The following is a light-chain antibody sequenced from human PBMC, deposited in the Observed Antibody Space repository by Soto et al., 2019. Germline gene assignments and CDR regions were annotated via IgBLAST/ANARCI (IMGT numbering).Light chain of an antibody. CDR3: CSYAGGSNV. V-gene: IGLV2-23*03. CDR1: SSDVGSYKF. Sequence: QSALTQPASVSGSPGQSITISCTGTSSDVGSYKFVSWYQQHPGKAPKLMIYEGSKRPSGVYDRFSGSKSGNTASLTISGLHADDEADYFCCSYAGGSNVFGTGTKVTVL. J-gene: IGLJ1*01. CDR2: EGS.